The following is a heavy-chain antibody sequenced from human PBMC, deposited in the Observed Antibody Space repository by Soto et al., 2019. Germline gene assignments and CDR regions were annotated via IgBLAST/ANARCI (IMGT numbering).Heavy chain of an antibody. CDR3: ARDPGYSYGYN. J-gene: IGHJ4*02. D-gene: IGHD5-18*01. V-gene: IGHV4-39*02. CDR1: GGSISTSSYY. Sequence: PSETLSLTCIVSGGSISTSSYYWGWIRQPPGKGLEWIGSIYYSGSTYYNPSLKSRVTISVDTSKNQFSLNLSSLTAADTAVYYCARDPGYSYGYNWGQGTLVTSPQ. CDR2: IYYSGST.